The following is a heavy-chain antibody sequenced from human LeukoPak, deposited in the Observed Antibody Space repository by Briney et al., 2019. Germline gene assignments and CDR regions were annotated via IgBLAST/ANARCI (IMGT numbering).Heavy chain of an antibody. D-gene: IGHD3-10*01. J-gene: IGHJ1*01. CDR2: ISASGNPM. CDR1: GFTFSSSW. V-gene: IGHV3-48*03. CDR3: PRHGASGILY. Sequence: PGGSLRLSCAASGFTFSSSWMSWVRQAPGKGLEWISYISASGNPMFYADSVRGRFTISRDNAKNSLYLQMNSLRAEHNAIYSCPRHGASGILYWGQGPLVPVSS.